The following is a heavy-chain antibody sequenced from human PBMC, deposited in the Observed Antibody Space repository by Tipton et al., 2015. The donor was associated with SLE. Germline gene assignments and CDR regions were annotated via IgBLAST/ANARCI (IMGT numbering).Heavy chain of an antibody. CDR1: GFTFSSYA. CDR2: ISYDGSNK. J-gene: IGHJ4*02. CDR3: ARDPDIAVAGSFDY. D-gene: IGHD6-19*01. Sequence: RSLRLSCAASGFTFSSYAMHWVRQAPGKGLEWVAVISYDGSNKYYADSVKGRFTISRDNSKNTLYLQMNGLRAEDTAVYYCARDPDIAVAGSFDYWGQGTLVTVSS. V-gene: IGHV3-30*04.